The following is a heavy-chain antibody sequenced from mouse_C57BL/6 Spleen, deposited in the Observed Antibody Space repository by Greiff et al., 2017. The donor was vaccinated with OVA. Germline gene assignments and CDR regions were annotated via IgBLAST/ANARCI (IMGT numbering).Heavy chain of an antibody. Sequence: EVQLVESGGGLVQPPGSLKLSCAASGFTFNPYAMHWVRQAPGKGLEWVARIRSQSSNYATYYADSVKVRFTISRDDSQSMLYLQMNNLKTEDTAMYYCVRADYYGSSRYYAMDYWGQGTSVTVSS. CDR1: GFTFNPYA. V-gene: IGHV10-3*01. J-gene: IGHJ4*01. CDR2: IRSQSSNYAT. D-gene: IGHD1-1*01. CDR3: VRADYYGSSRYYAMDY.